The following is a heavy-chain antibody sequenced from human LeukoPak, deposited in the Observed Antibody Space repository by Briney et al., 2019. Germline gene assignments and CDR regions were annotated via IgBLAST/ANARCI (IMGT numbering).Heavy chain of an antibody. Sequence: MPSETLSLTCTVSGGSISSSSYYWGWIRQPPGKGLEWIGSIYYSGSTYYNPSLKSRVTISVDTSKNQFSLKLSSVTAADTAVYYCARQGIAAAGTKGGAIGEWGQGTLVTVSS. D-gene: IGHD6-13*01. CDR2: IYYSGST. CDR1: GGSISSSSYY. CDR3: ARQGIAAAGTKGGAIGE. J-gene: IGHJ4*02. V-gene: IGHV4-39*01.